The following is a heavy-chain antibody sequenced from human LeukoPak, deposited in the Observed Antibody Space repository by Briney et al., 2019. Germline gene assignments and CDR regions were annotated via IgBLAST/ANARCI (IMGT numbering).Heavy chain of an antibody. Sequence: SVKVSCKASGGTFSSYAISWVRQAPGQGLEWMGEIIPIFGTANYAQKFQGRVTITTDESTSTAYMELSSLRSEDTAVYYCARVEVGAQTVTAHDAFDIWGQGTMVTVSS. CDR1: GGTFSSYA. CDR3: ARVEVGAQTVTAHDAFDI. D-gene: IGHD1-26*01. CDR2: IIPIFGTA. V-gene: IGHV1-69*05. J-gene: IGHJ3*02.